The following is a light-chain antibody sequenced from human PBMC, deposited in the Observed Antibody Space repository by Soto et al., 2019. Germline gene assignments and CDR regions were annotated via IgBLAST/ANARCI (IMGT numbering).Light chain of an antibody. CDR1: QSIRTN. CDR2: CAS. V-gene: IGKV3-15*01. J-gene: IGKJ1*01. CDR3: HQYFNWPLTWT. Sequence: EIELTQSPATLSVSAGGTVTLSCRASQSIRTNVAWYQQIPGQAPRLLVYCASTRATGVPARFSGSGSGLEFTLTSSILQSEDSAFYYCHQYFNWPLTWTFGPGTKVQIK.